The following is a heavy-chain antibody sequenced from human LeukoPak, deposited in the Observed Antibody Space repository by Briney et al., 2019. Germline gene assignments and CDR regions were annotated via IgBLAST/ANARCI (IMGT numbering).Heavy chain of an antibody. CDR3: ARESSYYLDY. D-gene: IGHD6-13*01. CDR2: ISSSSSGL. J-gene: IGHJ4*02. Sequence: GGSLRLSCAASGFTFRTYSMNWVRQAPGKGLEWVSYISSSSSGLYYADSVKGRFTISRDNAKNSLYLQMNSLRDEDTAVYYCARESSYYLDYWGQGTLVTVSS. CDR1: GFTFRTYS. V-gene: IGHV3-48*02.